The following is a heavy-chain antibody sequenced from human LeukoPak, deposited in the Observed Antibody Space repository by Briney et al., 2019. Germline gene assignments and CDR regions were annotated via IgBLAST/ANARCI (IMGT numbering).Heavy chain of an antibody. V-gene: IGHV4-30-4*08. J-gene: IGHJ4*02. Sequence: SETLSLTCTVSGDPISNYYWSWIRQPPGKGLEWIGYIYYSGSTYYNPSLKSRVTISVDTSKNQFSLKLSSVTAADTAVYYCARSTTVTVDYWGQGTLVTVSS. CDR2: IYYSGST. CDR3: ARSTTVTVDY. D-gene: IGHD4-11*01. CDR1: GDPISNYY.